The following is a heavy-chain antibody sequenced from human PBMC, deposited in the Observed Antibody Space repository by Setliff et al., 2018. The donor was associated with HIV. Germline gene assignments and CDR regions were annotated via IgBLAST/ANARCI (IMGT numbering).Heavy chain of an antibody. CDR3: ARHAAGPDGPFDY. V-gene: IGHV4-61*09. Sequence: SETLSLTCTVSGGSINSGSYYWNWLRQPAGKGLEWIGHIYARGSTYYNPSLKSRGTISVDTSKNQFSLKLSSVIAADTAVYYCARHAAGPDGPFDYWGQGTLVTVSS. CDR2: IYARGST. J-gene: IGHJ4*02. D-gene: IGHD2-2*01. CDR1: GGSINSGSYY.